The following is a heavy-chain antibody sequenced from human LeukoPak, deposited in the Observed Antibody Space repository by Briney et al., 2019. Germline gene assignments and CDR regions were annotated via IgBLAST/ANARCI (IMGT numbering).Heavy chain of an antibody. D-gene: IGHD6-13*01. V-gene: IGHV3-30*04. CDR2: ISYDGSNK. J-gene: IGHJ4*02. CDR3: ARGSSSWYSGGNDY. Sequence: QSGGSLRLSCAASGFTFSSYAMHWVRQAPGKGLEWVAVISYDGSNKYYADSVKGRFTISRDNSKNTLYLQMNSLRAEDTAVYYCARGSSSWYSGGNDYWGQGTLVTVSS. CDR1: GFTFSSYA.